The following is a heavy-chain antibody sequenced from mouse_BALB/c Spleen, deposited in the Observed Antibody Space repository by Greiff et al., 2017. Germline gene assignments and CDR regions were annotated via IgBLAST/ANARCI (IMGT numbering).Heavy chain of an antibody. Sequence: EVKLMESGGGLVQPGGSRKLSCAASGFTFSSFGMHWVRQAPEKGLEWVAYISSGSSTIYYADTVKGRFTISRDNPKNTLFLQMTSLRSEDTAMYYCARGYYGSSYFDYWGQGTTLTVSS. J-gene: IGHJ2*01. CDR2: ISSGSSTI. CDR1: GFTFSSFG. CDR3: ARGYYGSSYFDY. D-gene: IGHD1-1*01. V-gene: IGHV5-17*02.